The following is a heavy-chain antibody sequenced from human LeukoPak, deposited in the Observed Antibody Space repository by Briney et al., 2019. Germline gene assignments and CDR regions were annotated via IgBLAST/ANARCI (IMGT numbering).Heavy chain of an antibody. Sequence: GGSLRLSCAASGFTFSSYSMNWVRQAPGKGREWVSYISSSSSTIYYADSVKGRFTISRDNAKNSLYLQMNSLRAEDTAVYYCARDTAGTWNYWGQGTLVTVSS. CDR3: ARDTAGTWNY. CDR2: ISSSSSTI. D-gene: IGHD6-19*01. J-gene: IGHJ4*02. CDR1: GFTFSSYS. V-gene: IGHV3-48*01.